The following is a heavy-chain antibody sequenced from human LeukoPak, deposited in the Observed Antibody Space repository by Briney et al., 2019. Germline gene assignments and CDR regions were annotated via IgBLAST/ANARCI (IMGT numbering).Heavy chain of an antibody. CDR1: GFTFSSYG. V-gene: IGHV3-30*02. CDR2: IRYDGSNK. J-gene: IGHJ3*02. D-gene: IGHD6-19*01. Sequence: GGSLRLSCAASGFTFSSYGMHWVRQAPGKGLEWVAFIRYDGSNKYYADSVKGRFTISRDNSKNTLYLQMNSLRAEDTAIYYCARDRGNSGWFPSAFDIWGQGTMVTVSS. CDR3: ARDRGNSGWFPSAFDI.